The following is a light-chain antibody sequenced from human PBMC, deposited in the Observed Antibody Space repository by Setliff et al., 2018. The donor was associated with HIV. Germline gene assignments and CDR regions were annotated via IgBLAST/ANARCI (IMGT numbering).Light chain of an antibody. CDR2: EVS. J-gene: IGLJ1*01. CDR1: NSDVGGYNY. CDR3: SSYTNTNTGV. Sequence: QSALTQPASVSGSPGQSITISCTGSNSDVGGYNYVSWYQQHPGKAPKLMIYEVSNRPSGVSNRFSGSKSGNTASLTISGFQAEDEADYYCSSYTNTNTGVFGTGTKVTVL. V-gene: IGLV2-14*01.